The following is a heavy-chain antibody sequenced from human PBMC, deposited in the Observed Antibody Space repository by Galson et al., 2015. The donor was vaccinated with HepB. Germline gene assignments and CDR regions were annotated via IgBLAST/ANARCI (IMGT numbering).Heavy chain of an antibody. J-gene: IGHJ4*02. D-gene: IGHD3-3*01. CDR3: ALEGVLTPFDY. CDR1: GVTFTTYA. V-gene: IGHV1-69*04. CDR2: IIPLLDLA. Sequence: SVKVSCKASGVTFTTYAVSWVRQAPGQGLQWMGRIIPLLDLANYEQNFQDRVTISADKSTTTAYMELSRLTSDDTAVYFCALEGVLTPFDYWGQGTLVTVSS.